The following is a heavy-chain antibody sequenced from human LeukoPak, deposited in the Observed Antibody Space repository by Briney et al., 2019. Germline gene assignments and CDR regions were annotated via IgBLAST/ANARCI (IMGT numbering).Heavy chain of an antibody. J-gene: IGHJ4*02. D-gene: IGHD3-3*01. CDR1: GFTFSTYS. CDR3: ARDQYDTWSRRGNFDS. Sequence: QPGGSLRLSCAASGFTFSTYSMNWVRQAPGKGLEWVANIKLDGSEKNYVDSVKGRFTISRDNTKNSLYLQMNSLRAEDTAVFYCARDQYDTWSRRGNFDSWGQGTLVIVSS. V-gene: IGHV3-7*03. CDR2: IKLDGSEK.